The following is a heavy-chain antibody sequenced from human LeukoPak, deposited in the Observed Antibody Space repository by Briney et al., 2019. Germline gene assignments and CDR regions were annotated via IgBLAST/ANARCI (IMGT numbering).Heavy chain of an antibody. V-gene: IGHV3-33*01. J-gene: IGHJ4*02. Sequence: GGSLRLSCAASGFTFSSHAMHWVRQAPGKGLEWVAVIWYDGSNKYYADSMKGRFTISRDNAKNSLYLQMNSLRAEDTAVYYCARRAGTLYFDYWGQGTLVTVSS. CDR3: ARRAGTLYFDY. CDR1: GFTFSSHA. D-gene: IGHD3-10*01. CDR2: IWYDGSNK.